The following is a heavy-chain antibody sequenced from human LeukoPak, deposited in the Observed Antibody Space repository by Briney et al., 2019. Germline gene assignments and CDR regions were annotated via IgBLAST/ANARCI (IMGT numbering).Heavy chain of an antibody. CDR1: GGSISSSSYY. V-gene: IGHV4-39*01. CDR2: IYYSGST. D-gene: IGHD3-3*01. J-gene: IGHJ4*02. Sequence: PSETLSLTCTVSGGSISSSSYYWGWIRQPPGKGLEWIGSIYYSGSTYYNPSLKSRVTISVDTSKNQFSLKLSSVTAADTAVYYCARPSGYYDFWSGYTFDYWGQGTLVTVSS. CDR3: ARPSGYYDFWSGYTFDY.